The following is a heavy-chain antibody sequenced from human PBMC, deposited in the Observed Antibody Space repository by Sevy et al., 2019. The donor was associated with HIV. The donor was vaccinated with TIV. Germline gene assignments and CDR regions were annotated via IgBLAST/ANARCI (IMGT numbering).Heavy chain of an antibody. CDR2: ISGSGGST. CDR3: AKDMDRLYDTDAFDI. D-gene: IGHD3-22*01. J-gene: IGHJ3*02. CDR1: GFTFSSYA. V-gene: IGHV3-23*01. Sequence: GSLRLSCAASGFTFSSYAMNWVRQAPGKGLEWGSAISGSGGSTYYAASVKGRFTISRDNSKNTLYLQMNSLRAEDTAVYYCAKDMDRLYDTDAFDIWGQGTMVTVSS.